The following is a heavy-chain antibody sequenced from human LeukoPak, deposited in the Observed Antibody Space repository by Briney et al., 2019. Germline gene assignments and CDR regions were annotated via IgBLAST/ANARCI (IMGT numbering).Heavy chain of an antibody. CDR3: ARDQVPTLRWYPSPGSFDY. J-gene: IGHJ4*02. V-gene: IGHV3-33*01. D-gene: IGHD4-23*01. CDR1: GFTFSSYG. CDR2: IWYDGSNK. Sequence: GGSLRLSCAASGFTFSSYGMHWVRQAPGKGLEGVAGIWYDGSNKYYADSVKGRFTISRDNSKNTLYLQMNSLKAEDTAVYYCARDQVPTLRWYPSPGSFDYWGQGTLVTVSS.